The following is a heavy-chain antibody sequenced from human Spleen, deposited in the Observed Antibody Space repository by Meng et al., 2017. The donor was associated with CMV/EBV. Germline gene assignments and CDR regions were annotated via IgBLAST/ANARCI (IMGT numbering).Heavy chain of an antibody. CDR1: EFTFSTYA. J-gene: IGHJ4*02. Sequence: GESRRLSCAVSEFTFSTYAMHWVRQAPGKGLEWVAVTSYDGSNPYYTNSVKGRFTISRDNSKNTLYLQIDSLSPEDTAVYYCAREDWEKYYFDYWGQGALVTVSS. D-gene: IGHD1-26*01. CDR2: TSYDGSNP. CDR3: AREDWEKYYFDY. V-gene: IGHV3-30-3*01.